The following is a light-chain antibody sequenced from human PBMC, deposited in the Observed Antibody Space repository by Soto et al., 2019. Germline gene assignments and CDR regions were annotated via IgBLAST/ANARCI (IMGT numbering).Light chain of an antibody. J-gene: IGLJ2*01. V-gene: IGLV3-9*01. Sequence: SYELTQAISVSVALGQTARITCGGNNIGSKNVHWYQQKPGQAPVVVIYRDTNRPSGIPERFSGSSSGNTATLTISRAQAGDEADYYRQVLDSSLVVFGGGTKLTVL. CDR1: NIGSKN. CDR3: QVLDSSLVV. CDR2: RDT.